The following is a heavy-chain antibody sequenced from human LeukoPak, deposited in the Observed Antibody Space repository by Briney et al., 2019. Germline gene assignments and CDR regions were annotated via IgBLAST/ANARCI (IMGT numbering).Heavy chain of an antibody. V-gene: IGHV3-30*18. Sequence: GGSLRLSCAASGFTFSSYGMHWVRQAPGKGLEWVAVISYDGSNKYYADSVKGRFTISRDNSKNTLYLQMNSLRAEDTAVYYCAKLTGFRHSSSFDDYWGQGTLVTVSS. CDR3: AKLTGFRHSSSFDDY. J-gene: IGHJ4*02. CDR2: ISYDGSNK. D-gene: IGHD6-13*01. CDR1: GFTFSSYG.